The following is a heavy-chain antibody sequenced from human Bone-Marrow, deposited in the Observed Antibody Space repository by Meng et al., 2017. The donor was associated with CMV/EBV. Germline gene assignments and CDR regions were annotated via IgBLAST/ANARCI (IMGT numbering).Heavy chain of an antibody. D-gene: IGHD3-10*01. V-gene: IGHV3-48*04. CDR3: ARDSRRFGELSPLG. Sequence: GESLKISCAASGFTFSSYSMNWVRQAPGKGLEWVSYISSSSSTIYYADSVKGRFTISRDNAKNSLYLQMNSLRAEDTAVYYCARDSRRFGELSPLGWGQGPLVPVPS. J-gene: IGHJ1*01. CDR2: ISSSSSTI. CDR1: GFTFSSYS.